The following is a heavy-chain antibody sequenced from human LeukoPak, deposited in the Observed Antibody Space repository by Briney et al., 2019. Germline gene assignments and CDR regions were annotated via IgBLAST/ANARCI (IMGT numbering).Heavy chain of an antibody. Sequence: GGSLRLSCGASGFTFSSYAMSWVRQAPGKGLEWVSGISGSDGYTYYADSVKGRFTISRDNSKNTLYLQMNSLRAEDAAVYYCARRYCSGGSCYLDYWGQGTLVTVSS. CDR1: GFTFSSYA. CDR2: ISGSDGYT. J-gene: IGHJ4*02. CDR3: ARRYCSGGSCYLDY. V-gene: IGHV3-23*01. D-gene: IGHD2-15*01.